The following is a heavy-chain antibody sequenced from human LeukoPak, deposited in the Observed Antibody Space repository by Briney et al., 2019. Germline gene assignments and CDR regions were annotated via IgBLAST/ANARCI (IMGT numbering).Heavy chain of an antibody. Sequence: GGSLRLSCAASGFTVSGTHMSWVRQAPGKGLEWVSAMYTGGTTYYADSVKGRFTISRDNSRNTLFLHMSGLRADDTAVYYCAKDEATSGGGLASWGQGTLVTVSS. CDR3: AKDEATSGGGLAS. CDR2: MYTGGTT. J-gene: IGHJ4*02. CDR1: GFTVSGTH. V-gene: IGHV3-53*01. D-gene: IGHD3-16*01.